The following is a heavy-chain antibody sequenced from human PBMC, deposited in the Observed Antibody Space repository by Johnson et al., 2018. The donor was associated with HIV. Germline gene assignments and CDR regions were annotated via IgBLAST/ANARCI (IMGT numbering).Heavy chain of an antibody. CDR3: AKSTQASILRESGPYGAFDI. V-gene: IGHV3-30*04. D-gene: IGHD3-10*01. Sequence: VQLVESGGGVVQPGRSLRLSCAASGFTLSDSALHWVRQAPGKGLEWVAVISYDGRNILYADSVKGRFTISRDNSKNTLYLQMNSLRAEDPAVYYCAKSTQASILRESGPYGAFDIWGRGTMVTVSS. CDR2: ISYDGRNI. CDR1: GFTLSDSA. J-gene: IGHJ3*02.